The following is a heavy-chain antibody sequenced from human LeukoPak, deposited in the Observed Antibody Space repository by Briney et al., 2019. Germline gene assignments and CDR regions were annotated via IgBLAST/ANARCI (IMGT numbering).Heavy chain of an antibody. V-gene: IGHV3-48*01. J-gene: IGHJ1*01. Sequence: PGGSLRLSCAASGFSFSSSGMNWVRQAPGKGLEWVSYIDTSSTTKNYADSVKGRFTISRDNAKNSLYLQMNSLRVDDTAVYYCAGPLGSPYFHHWGQGPLVTVSS. CDR3: AGPLGSPYFHH. CDR1: GFSFSSSG. D-gene: IGHD3-10*01. CDR2: IDTSSTTK.